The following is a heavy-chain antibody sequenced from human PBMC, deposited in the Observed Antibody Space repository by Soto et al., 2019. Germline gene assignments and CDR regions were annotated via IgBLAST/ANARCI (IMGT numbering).Heavy chain of an antibody. J-gene: IGHJ4*02. V-gene: IGHV3-74*01. CDR3: ARGDGDYYDGNGYLGRH. CDR1: GFTFSSYW. CDR2: INSDGSRT. D-gene: IGHD3-22*01. Sequence: EVPLVESGGGLVQPGGSLRLSCAASGFTFSSYWMHWVRQAPGKGLVWVSRINSDGSRTSYADSAKGRFTISRDNAKNTLYLKMNSLRAEDTAVYYCARGDGDYYDGNGYLGRHWGQGTLVTVSS.